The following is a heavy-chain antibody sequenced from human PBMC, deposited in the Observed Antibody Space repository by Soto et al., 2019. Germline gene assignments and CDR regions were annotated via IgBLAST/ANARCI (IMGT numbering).Heavy chain of an antibody. CDR2: VFYDGYT. CDR3: ARSDGRY. CDR1: GDSISGSPYF. Sequence: SETLSLTCTVSGDSISGSPYFWGWIRQPPGKRLEWIGSVFYDGYTLYTPSLRSRVTISVDTPKNQFSLKLSSVTAADTAVYYCARSDGRYWGQGTLVTVSS. V-gene: IGHV4-39*07. J-gene: IGHJ4*02.